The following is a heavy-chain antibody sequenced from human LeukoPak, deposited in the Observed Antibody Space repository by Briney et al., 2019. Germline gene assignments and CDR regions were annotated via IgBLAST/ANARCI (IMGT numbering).Heavy chain of an antibody. CDR1: GYIFTSYW. J-gene: IGHJ4*02. Sequence: GESLKISCKASGYIFTSYWIGWVRQMPGKGLEWMGIFCPGDSDTRYSPSFQGQVTISADKSTSTAYLQWDSLKASDTAMYYCARPRSLVRGVTFDYWGQGTLVTVSS. CDR2: FCPGDSDT. CDR3: ARPRSLVRGVTFDY. V-gene: IGHV5-51*01. D-gene: IGHD3-10*01.